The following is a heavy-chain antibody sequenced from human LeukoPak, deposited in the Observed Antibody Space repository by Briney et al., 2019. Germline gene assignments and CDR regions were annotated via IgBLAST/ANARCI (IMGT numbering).Heavy chain of an antibody. V-gene: IGHV5-51*01. CDR2: IYPGDSDT. D-gene: IGHD3-3*01. CDR3: ARQNDFRLDY. Sequence: GESLKISCKGSGYTFSSYWIGWVRQMPGKGLEWMGIIYPGDSDTRYCPSLQGQVTISVDTSIGTAYLQWSSLKASDTAIYYCARQNDFRLDYWGQGTLLTVSS. CDR1: GYTFSSYW. J-gene: IGHJ4*02.